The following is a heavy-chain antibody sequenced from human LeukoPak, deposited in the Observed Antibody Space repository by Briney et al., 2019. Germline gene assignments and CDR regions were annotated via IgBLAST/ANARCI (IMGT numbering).Heavy chain of an antibody. Sequence: SQTLSLTCTVSGGSISSGSYYWSWIRQPAGKGLEWIGRINTSGSTNYNPSLKSRVTISVDTSKNQFSLKLSSVTAADTAVYYCASRSWAGLFDYWGQGTLVTVSS. CDR1: GGSISSGSYY. CDR2: INTSGST. V-gene: IGHV4-61*02. D-gene: IGHD6-19*01. CDR3: ASRSWAGLFDY. J-gene: IGHJ4*02.